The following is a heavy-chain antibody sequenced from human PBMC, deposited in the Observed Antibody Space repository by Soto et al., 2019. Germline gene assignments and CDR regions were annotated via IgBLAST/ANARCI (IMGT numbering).Heavy chain of an antibody. Sequence: QPGGSLRLSCAASGFTFSSYGMHWVHQAPGKGLEWVAVISYDGSNKYYADSVKGRFTISRDNSKNTLYLQMNSLRAEDTAVYYCETYVLYYYDSRALDYWGQGTLVTVSS. CDR3: ETYVLYYYDSRALDY. CDR1: GFTFSSYG. J-gene: IGHJ4*02. V-gene: IGHV3-30*03. CDR2: ISYDGSNK. D-gene: IGHD3-22*01.